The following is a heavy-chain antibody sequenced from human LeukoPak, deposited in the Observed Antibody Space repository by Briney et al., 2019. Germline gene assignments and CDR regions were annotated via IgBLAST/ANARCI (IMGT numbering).Heavy chain of an antibody. CDR2: IYYSGST. J-gene: IGHJ4*02. CDR3: ARARGGTVTTSPFDY. D-gene: IGHD4-17*01. V-gene: IGHV4-31*03. Sequence: SESLSLTCTVSGGSISSGGYYWSCIRQHPGKGLEWIVYIYYSGSTYYNPSLKSRVTISVDTSKNQYSLKLSSVTAADTAVYYCARARGGTVTTSPFDYWGQGTLVTVSS. CDR1: GGSISSGGYY.